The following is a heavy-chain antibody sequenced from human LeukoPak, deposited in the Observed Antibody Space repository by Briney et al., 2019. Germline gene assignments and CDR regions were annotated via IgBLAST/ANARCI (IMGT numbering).Heavy chain of an antibody. Sequence: GGSLRLSCAAPGFTFSSYAMHWVRQAPGKGLEWVAVISYDGSNKYYADSVKGRFTISRDNSKNTLYLQMNSLRAEDTAVYYCARATPGFGRNVEKYFDYWGQGTLVTVSS. V-gene: IGHV3-30*04. D-gene: IGHD1-1*01. CDR2: ISYDGSNK. J-gene: IGHJ4*01. CDR1: GFTFSSYA. CDR3: ARATPGFGRNVEKYFDY.